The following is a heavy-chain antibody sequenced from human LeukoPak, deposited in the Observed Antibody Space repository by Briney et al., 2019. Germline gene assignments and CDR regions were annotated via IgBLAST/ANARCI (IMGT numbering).Heavy chain of an antibody. CDR2: IYYSGST. Sequence: PSETLSLTCTVSGGSISSGDYYWSWIRQPPGKGLEWIGYIYYSGSTYNNPSLKSRVTISVDTSKNQFSLKLSSVTAADTAVYYCARELASGSLIYVFDIWGQGTMVTVSS. CDR1: GGSISSGDYY. D-gene: IGHD1-26*01. V-gene: IGHV4-30-4*08. J-gene: IGHJ3*02. CDR3: ARELASGSLIYVFDI.